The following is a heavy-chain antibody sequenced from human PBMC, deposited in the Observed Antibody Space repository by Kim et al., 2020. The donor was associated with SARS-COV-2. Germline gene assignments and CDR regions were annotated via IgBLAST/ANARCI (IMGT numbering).Heavy chain of an antibody. J-gene: IGHJ4*02. CDR3: ARGGCTFDS. CDR1: GFTFSTYG. CDR2: INQDGSEK. V-gene: IGHV3-7*03. D-gene: IGHD6-19*01. Sequence: GGSLRLSCVASGFTFSTYGMSWVRLAPGKGPEWVANINQDGSEKFYVDSLKGRFPISRDNAKTSLYLQMNSLRAEDTAVYYCARGGCTFDSWGQGTLVTVSS.